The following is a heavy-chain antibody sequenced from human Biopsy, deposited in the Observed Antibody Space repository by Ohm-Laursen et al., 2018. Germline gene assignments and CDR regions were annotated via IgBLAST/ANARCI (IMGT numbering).Heavy chain of an antibody. CDR3: ATKLTGYFHH. D-gene: IGHD3-9*01. CDR2: INPSGSTT. CDR1: GFSFTGYY. J-gene: IGHJ1*01. Sequence: GASVKVSCKASGFSFTGYYIHWVRQAPGQGLEWMGMINPSGSTTSYPQIFQDRVTVAADTSTSTATMELRSLRSDDTAVYYCATKLTGYFHHWGQGTLVIVSS. V-gene: IGHV1-46*01.